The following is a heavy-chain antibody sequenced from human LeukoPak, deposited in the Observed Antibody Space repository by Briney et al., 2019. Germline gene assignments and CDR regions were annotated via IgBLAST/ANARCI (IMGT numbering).Heavy chain of an antibody. CDR2: IYSGGST. J-gene: IGHJ4*02. D-gene: IGHD3-22*01. V-gene: IGHV3-53*01. CDR1: GFTVSSNY. Sequence: GGSLRLSCAASGFTVSSNYMNWVRQAPGKGLEWVSVIYSGGSTYYADSVKGRFTISRDNSKNTLYLQMNSLRAEDTAVYYCARGAAGSGYYYDGLDYWGQGTLVTVSS. CDR3: ARGAAGSGYYYDGLDY.